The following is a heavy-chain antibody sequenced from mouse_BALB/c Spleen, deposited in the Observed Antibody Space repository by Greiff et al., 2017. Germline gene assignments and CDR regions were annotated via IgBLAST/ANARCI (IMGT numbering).Heavy chain of an antibody. V-gene: IGHV5-6-2*01. CDR1: GFTFSSYY. CDR2: INSNGGST. D-gene: IGHD2-4*01. Sequence: EVQLVESGGGLVKLGGSLKLSCAASGFTFSSYYMSWVRQTPEKRLELVAAINSNGGSTYYPDTVKGRFTISRDNAKNTLYLQMSSLKSEDTALYYCARRGTMITFDYWGQGTTLTVSS. CDR3: ARRGTMITFDY. J-gene: IGHJ2*01.